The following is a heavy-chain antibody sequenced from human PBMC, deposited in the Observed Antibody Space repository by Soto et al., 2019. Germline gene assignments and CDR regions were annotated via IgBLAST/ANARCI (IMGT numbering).Heavy chain of an antibody. CDR3: ARHPVSSSWYLVWFDP. V-gene: IGHV5-10-1*01. CDR1: GYSFTSYW. Sequence: GESLKISCKGSGYSFTSYWISWVRQMPWKGLEWMGRIDPSDSYTNYSPSFQGHVTISADKSISTAYLQWSSLKASDTAMYYCARHPVSSSWYLVWFDPWGQGTLVTVSS. CDR2: IDPSDSYT. D-gene: IGHD6-13*01. J-gene: IGHJ5*02.